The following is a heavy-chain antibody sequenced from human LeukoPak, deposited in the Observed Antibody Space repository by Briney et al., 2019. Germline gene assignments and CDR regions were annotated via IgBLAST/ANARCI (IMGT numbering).Heavy chain of an antibody. CDR2: ISGNGGIT. Sequence: GGSLRLSCAASGFTFSTYAMSWVRQAPGKGLEWVSTISGNGGITNYADSVKGRLTISRDNSKNTLYLQMNSLRAADTAIYYCAKTSYSSSWYCFDYWGQGTLVTVSS. J-gene: IGHJ4*02. D-gene: IGHD6-13*01. CDR1: GFTFSTYA. CDR3: AKTSYSSSWYCFDY. V-gene: IGHV3-23*01.